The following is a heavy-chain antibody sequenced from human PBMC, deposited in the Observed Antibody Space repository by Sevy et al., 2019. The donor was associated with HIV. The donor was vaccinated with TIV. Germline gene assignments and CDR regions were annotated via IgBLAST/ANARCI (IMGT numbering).Heavy chain of an antibody. CDR3: AKGRIPSIGTLGPFDS. J-gene: IGHJ4*02. CDR1: GFSLSNYA. V-gene: IGHV3-23*01. D-gene: IGHD6-6*01. Sequence: GGSLRLSCAASGFSLSNYAMSWVRQAPGKGLEWISTNTGSAGVTYYADSVKGRFTISRDNSKNTLFLQMNSLRAEDTALYYCAKGRIPSIGTLGPFDSWGQGTLVTVSS. CDR2: NTGSAGVT.